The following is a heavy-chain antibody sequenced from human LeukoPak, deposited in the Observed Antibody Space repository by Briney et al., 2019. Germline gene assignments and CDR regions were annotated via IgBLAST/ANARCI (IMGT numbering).Heavy chain of an antibody. D-gene: IGHD3-3*01. CDR2: ISSSSSYI. CDR1: GFTFSSYS. Sequence: GGSLRLSCAASGFTFSSYSVNWVRQAPGKGLEWVSSISSSSSYIYYADSVKGRFTISRDNAKNSLYLQMNSLRAEDTAVYYCASGIWSGYPYFDYWGQGTLVTVSS. J-gene: IGHJ4*02. V-gene: IGHV3-21*01. CDR3: ASGIWSGYPYFDY.